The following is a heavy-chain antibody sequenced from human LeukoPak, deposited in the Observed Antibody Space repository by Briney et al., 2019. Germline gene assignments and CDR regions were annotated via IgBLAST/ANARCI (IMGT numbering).Heavy chain of an antibody. J-gene: IGHJ3*02. CDR1: GGSISSSSYY. Sequence: SETLSLTCTVSGGSISSSSYYWSWIRQPPGKGLEWIGYIYYSGSTNYNPSLKSRVTISVDTSKNQFSLKPSSVTAADTAVYYCARELPIVVATASGAFDIWGQGTMVTVSS. D-gene: IGHD3-22*01. CDR2: IYYSGST. CDR3: ARELPIVVATASGAFDI. V-gene: IGHV4-61*01.